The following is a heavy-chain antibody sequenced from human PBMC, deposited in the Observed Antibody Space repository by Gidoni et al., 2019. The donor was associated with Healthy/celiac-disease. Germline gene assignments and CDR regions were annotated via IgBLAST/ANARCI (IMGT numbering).Heavy chain of an antibody. J-gene: IGHJ4*02. D-gene: IGHD3-3*01. V-gene: IGHV3-30-3*01. Sequence: QVQLVESGGGVVQPGRSLRLSCAASRFTFSSYALPWVRQAPGKGLEWVAVISYDGSNKYYADSVKGRFTISRDNSKNTLYLQMNSLRAEDTAVYYCARDGSGYYDFWSGYSSRYYFDYWGQGTLVTVSS. CDR1: RFTFSSYA. CDR3: ARDGSGYYDFWSGYSSRYYFDY. CDR2: ISYDGSNK.